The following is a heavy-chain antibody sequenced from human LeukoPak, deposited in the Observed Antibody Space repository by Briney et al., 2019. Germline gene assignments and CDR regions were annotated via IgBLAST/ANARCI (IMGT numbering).Heavy chain of an antibody. CDR3: ARDYYDSSGYYRNPQNWFDP. D-gene: IGHD3-22*01. Sequence: WASVKVSCKASGYTFTSYDINWVRQATGQGLEWMGWMNPNSGNTGYAQKFQGRVTMTRNTSISTAYMELSSLRSEDTAVYYCARDYYDSSGYYRNPQNWFDPWGQGTLVTVSS. CDR2: MNPNSGNT. CDR1: GYTFTSYD. J-gene: IGHJ5*02. V-gene: IGHV1-8*01.